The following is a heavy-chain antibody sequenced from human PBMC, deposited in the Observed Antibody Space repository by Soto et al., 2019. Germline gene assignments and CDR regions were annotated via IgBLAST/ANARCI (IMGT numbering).Heavy chain of an antibody. CDR3: ARVCSSIVVVPDNSIDV. D-gene: IGHD2-15*01. Sequence: QVQLVQSGVEVKKPGASVKVSCKASGYTFISHGISWVRQAPGQGLEWMGWISGKNGNTNYAQKLQGRVTLTTDTSTSTAYMELRSLRSDDTAVYYCARVCSSIVVVPDNSIDVWGQGTTVSVSS. CDR2: ISGKNGNT. CDR1: GYTFISHG. V-gene: IGHV1-18*04. J-gene: IGHJ6*02.